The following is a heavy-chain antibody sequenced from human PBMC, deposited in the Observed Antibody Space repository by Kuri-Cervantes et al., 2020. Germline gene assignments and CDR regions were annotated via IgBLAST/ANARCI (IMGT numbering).Heavy chain of an antibody. Sequence: SVKVSCKASGYTFTYRYLHWVRQAPGQALEWMGWITPFNGNTSYAQKFQGRVTMTRDTSTSTVYMELSSLRSEDTAVYYCARERSEWFGELLSPLDYWGQGTLVTVSS. CDR1: GYTFTYRY. V-gene: IGHV1-45*02. J-gene: IGHJ4*02. CDR2: ITPFNGNT. D-gene: IGHD3-10*01. CDR3: ARERSEWFGELLSPLDY.